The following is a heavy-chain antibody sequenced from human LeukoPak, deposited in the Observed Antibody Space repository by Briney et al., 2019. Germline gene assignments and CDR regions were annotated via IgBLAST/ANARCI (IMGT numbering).Heavy chain of an antibody. CDR3: TRYNNDHFDY. CDR1: GFTFGGYG. Sequence: GRSLRLSCAGSGFTFGGYGMAWFRQTPGKGLEWVAVIAYDGSRAFYADSVKGRFTISRDNSKNTMSVQMDDLRAEDTAVYYCTRYNNDHFDYWGQGTLVTVSS. D-gene: IGHD1-14*01. J-gene: IGHJ4*02. CDR2: IAYDGSRA. V-gene: IGHV3-33*01.